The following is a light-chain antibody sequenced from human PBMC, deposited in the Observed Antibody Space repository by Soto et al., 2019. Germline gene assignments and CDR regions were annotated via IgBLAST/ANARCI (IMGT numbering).Light chain of an antibody. Sequence: QSVLTQPPSASGSPGQSVTISCTGTSSDVGGYNYVSWYQQHPGKAPKLMIYEVNKRPSGVPDRFSGSKSGNPASLTVSGLQAEDEADYYCSSYAGSNNLGVFGGGTKVTVL. J-gene: IGLJ2*01. CDR2: EVN. V-gene: IGLV2-8*01. CDR1: SSDVGGYNY. CDR3: SSYAGSNNLGV.